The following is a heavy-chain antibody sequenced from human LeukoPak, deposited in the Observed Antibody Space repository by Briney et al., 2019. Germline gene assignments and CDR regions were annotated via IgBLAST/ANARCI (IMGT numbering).Heavy chain of an antibody. D-gene: IGHD5-18*01. J-gene: IGHJ4*02. V-gene: IGHV3-30-3*01. Sequence: GGSLRLSCAAFGFTFNSYAMHWVRQAPGKGLEWVAVISYDGSNKYYADSVKGRFTISRDNSKNTLSLQMNSLRAEDTAVYYCARDLTGTLRGYTYGRFDYWGQGTLVTVSS. CDR1: GFTFNSYA. CDR2: ISYDGSNK. CDR3: ARDLTGTLRGYTYGRFDY.